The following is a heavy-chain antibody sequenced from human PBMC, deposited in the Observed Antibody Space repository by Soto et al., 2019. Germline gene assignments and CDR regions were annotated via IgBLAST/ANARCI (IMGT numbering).Heavy chain of an antibody. V-gene: IGHV1-8*01. CDR3: ARVGPPAET. CDR2: MNPNSANT. J-gene: IGHJ5*02. Sequence: ASVKVSCKASGYTFTSSDINWVRQATGQGLEWMGWMNPNSANTGFAQKFQGRVTMTRDTSISTAFMELSSLRSEDTAVYYRARVGPPAETWGEGNLVTVSS. CDR1: GYTFTSSD.